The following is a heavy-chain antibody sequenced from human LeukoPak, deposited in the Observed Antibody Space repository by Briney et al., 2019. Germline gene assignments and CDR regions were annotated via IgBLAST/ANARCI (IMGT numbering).Heavy chain of an antibody. J-gene: IGHJ4*02. CDR2: IDKTSSHI. D-gene: IGHD7-27*01. CDR1: GFTFTDYS. CDR3: AREPYWGGSAKGFDS. Sequence: GGSLRLSCSVSGFTFTDYSMNWVRQAPGKGLGWVSYIDKTSSHIYYADSVKGRFIISRDNAKTSLFLQMNSLRDEDTALYYCAREPYWGGSAKGFDSWGQGTLVIVSS. V-gene: IGHV3-48*02.